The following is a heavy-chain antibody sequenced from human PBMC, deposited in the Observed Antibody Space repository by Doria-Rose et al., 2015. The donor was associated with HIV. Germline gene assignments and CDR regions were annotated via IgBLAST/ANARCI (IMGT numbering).Heavy chain of an antibody. J-gene: IGHJ4*02. CDR3: ARIKSSGWYHKYYFDF. V-gene: IGHV2-26*01. CDR1: GVSLSSPGMG. CDR2: TFSDDER. Sequence: QITLKESGPVLVKPTGTLTLTCTVSGVSLSSPGMGVSWIRQPPGKALEWLANTFSDDERSYKTSLKSRLTISRGTSKSQVVLTMTDTDPVDTATYYCARIKSSGWYHKYYFDFWGQGTLVIVSA. D-gene: IGHD6-13*01.